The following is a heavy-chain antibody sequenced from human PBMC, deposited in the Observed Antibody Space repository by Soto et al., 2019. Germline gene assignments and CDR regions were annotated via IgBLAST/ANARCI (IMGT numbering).Heavy chain of an antibody. CDR3: TREAIVAENWFDP. CDR1: GYTFVGYA. CDR2: MNPNTGNI. V-gene: IGHV1-3*01. Sequence: QVQLVQSGAEVKRPGASVKISCRASGYTFVGYALHWVRQAPGQGLEWVGWMNPNTGNIKYSHNFEDRVSITRDRATSTAYMELRGLRSEDTAVYFCTREAIVAENWFDPWGQGTLVTVSS. D-gene: IGHD2-21*01. J-gene: IGHJ5*02.